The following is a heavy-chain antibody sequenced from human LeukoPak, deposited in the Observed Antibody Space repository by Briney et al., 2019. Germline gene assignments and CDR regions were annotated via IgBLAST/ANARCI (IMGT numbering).Heavy chain of an antibody. V-gene: IGHV3-20*04. Sequence: GGSLRLSCTAAGFSFDDYGMSWVRQIPGKGLEWVAGITWNGGSTDYAVSVRGRFTISRDNAKNSLYLQMNSLRAEDTALYYCAKDLIVGALGWGQGTLVTVSS. D-gene: IGHD1-26*01. J-gene: IGHJ4*02. CDR1: GFSFDDYG. CDR2: ITWNGGST. CDR3: AKDLIVGALG.